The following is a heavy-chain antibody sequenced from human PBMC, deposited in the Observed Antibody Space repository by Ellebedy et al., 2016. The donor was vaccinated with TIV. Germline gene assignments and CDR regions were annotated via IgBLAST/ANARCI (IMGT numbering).Heavy chain of an antibody. Sequence: GGSLRLSCAASGLSFSNYWMHWVRQAPGKGLVWVSRINSDGSSTSYADSVKGRFTISRDNAKNTLYLQMNSLKTEDTAVYYCTTEDYYGSGSYPRQTYYYYGMDVWGQGTTVTVSS. CDR2: INSDGSST. D-gene: IGHD3-10*01. CDR1: GLSFSNYW. CDR3: TTEDYYGSGSYPRQTYYYYGMDV. J-gene: IGHJ6*02. V-gene: IGHV3-74*01.